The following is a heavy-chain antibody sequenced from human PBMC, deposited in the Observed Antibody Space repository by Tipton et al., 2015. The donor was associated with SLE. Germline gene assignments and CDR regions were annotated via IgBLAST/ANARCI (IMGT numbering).Heavy chain of an antibody. D-gene: IGHD5-24*01. CDR3: ASTGVNYRRRAFDI. CDR1: GGSISSGYYY. V-gene: IGHV4-30-4*01. Sequence: TLSLTCTVSGGSISSGYYYWSWIRQPPGKGLEWIGFIYYSGGTYYNPSLNSRVTISADTSKNQCSLKLSTVTAADTAVYYCASTGVNYRRRAFDIWGQGTMVTVSS. CDR2: IYYSGGT. J-gene: IGHJ3*02.